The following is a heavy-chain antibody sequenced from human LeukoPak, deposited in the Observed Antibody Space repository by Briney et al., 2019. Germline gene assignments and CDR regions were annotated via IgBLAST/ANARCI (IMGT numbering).Heavy chain of an antibody. V-gene: IGHV4-4*09. D-gene: IGHD3-10*01. Sequence: PSVTLSLTCTVSGGSISSYYWSWIRQPPGKGLEWIGYIYTSGSTNYNPSRKSRVGISVDTSKNQFSLKLSSVTAADRAVYYCARYGPPGRDAFDIWGQGTMVTVSS. CDR1: GGSISSYY. CDR3: ARYGPPGRDAFDI. J-gene: IGHJ3*02. CDR2: IYTSGST.